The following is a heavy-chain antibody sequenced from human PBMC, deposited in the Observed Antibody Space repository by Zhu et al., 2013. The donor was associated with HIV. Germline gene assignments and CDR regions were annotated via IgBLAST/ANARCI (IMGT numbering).Heavy chain of an antibody. J-gene: IGHJ4*02. V-gene: IGHV1-8*01. CDR3: ARGGEGSDGSGRLLYYFDY. CDR1: GYTFTSYD. CDR2: MNPNSGNT. Sequence: QVQLVQSGAEVKKPGASVKVSCKASGYTFTSYDINWVRQATGQGLEWMGWMNPNSGNTGYAQKFQGRVTMTRNTSISTAYMELSSLRSEDTAVYYCARGGEGSDGSGRLLYYFDYWGQGTLVTVSS. D-gene: IGHD3-10*01.